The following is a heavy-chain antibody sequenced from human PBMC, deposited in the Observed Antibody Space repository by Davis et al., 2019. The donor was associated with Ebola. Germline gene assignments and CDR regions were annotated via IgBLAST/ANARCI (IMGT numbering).Heavy chain of an antibody. CDR1: GFTFRSFA. CDR2: ISYDGSDI. Sequence: PGGSLRLSCAASGFTFRSFAMHWVRQPPGKGLEWVAMISYDGSDIYSADSVQGRFTISRDNNKNTLYLQMKSLRPEDTALYYCAKSYGDYILHYWGQGTLGTVSS. D-gene: IGHD4-17*01. CDR3: AKSYGDYILHY. V-gene: IGHV3-30-3*02. J-gene: IGHJ4*02.